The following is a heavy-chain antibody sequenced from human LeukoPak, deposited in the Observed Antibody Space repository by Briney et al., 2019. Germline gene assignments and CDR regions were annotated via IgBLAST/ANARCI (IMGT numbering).Heavy chain of an antibody. CDR3: ARDRLEWLSYDAFDI. CDR2: ISSSSSYI. V-gene: IGHV3-21*01. J-gene: IGHJ3*02. CDR1: GFTFSSYS. Sequence: GGSLRLSCAASGFTFSSYSMNWVRQAPGKGLEWVSSISSSSSYIYYADSVKGRFTISRYNAKNSLYLQMNSLRAEDTAVYYCARDRLEWLSYDAFDICGQGTMVTVSS. D-gene: IGHD3-3*01.